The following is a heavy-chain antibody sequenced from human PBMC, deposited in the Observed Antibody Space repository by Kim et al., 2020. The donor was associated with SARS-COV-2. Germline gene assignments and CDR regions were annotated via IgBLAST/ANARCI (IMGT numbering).Heavy chain of an antibody. CDR2: INTNTGNP. CDR3: ARVTRDSGSYYPFDY. J-gene: IGHJ4*02. CDR1: GYTFSNYA. D-gene: IGHD3-10*01. V-gene: IGHV7-4-1*02. Sequence: ASVTVSCKASGYTFSNYAINWVRQAPGQGLECMGWINTNTGNPTYVQGFTGRFVFSLDTSVSTAYLQISSLKAEDTAVYYCARVTRDSGSYYPFDYWGQG.